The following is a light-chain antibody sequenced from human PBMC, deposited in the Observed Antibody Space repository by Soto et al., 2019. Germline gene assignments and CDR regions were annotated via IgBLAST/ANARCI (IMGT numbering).Light chain of an antibody. CDR2: GAS. CDR1: QSVISK. J-gene: IGKJ1*01. CDR3: RQNNSWMRT. V-gene: IGKV3-15*01. Sequence: IVMTQSPATLSVSPGEGATLSCRASQSVISKLAWYQQKPGQSPRLLIYGASTRATGIPARFSGIGFGTELTLIISSLQAEDSAVYYSRQNNSWMRTVGKGIKVEIK.